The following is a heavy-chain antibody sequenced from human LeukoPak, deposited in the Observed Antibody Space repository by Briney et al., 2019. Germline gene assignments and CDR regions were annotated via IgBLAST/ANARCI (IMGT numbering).Heavy chain of an antibody. V-gene: IGHV3-72*01. D-gene: IGHD1-1*01. CDR3: ARSHQLSY. CDR2: SRSKANSYAT. CDR1: GFTFSDHY. J-gene: IGHJ4*02. Sequence: GGSLRLSCAASGFTFSDHYMDWVRQAPGKGLEWVGRSRSKANSYATEYAASVKGRFTVSRDDSKNSLFLQMNSLRAEDTAVYYCARSHQLSYWGQGTLVTVSS.